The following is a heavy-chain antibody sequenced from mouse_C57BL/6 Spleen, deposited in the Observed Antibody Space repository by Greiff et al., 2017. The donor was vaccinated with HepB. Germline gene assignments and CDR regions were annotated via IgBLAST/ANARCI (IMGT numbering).Heavy chain of an antibody. CDR1: GFNIKDYY. V-gene: IGHV14-1*01. CDR3: TALDSFDY. D-gene: IGHD3-2*01. Sequence: EVKLQESGAELVRPGASVKLSCTASGFNIKDYYMHWVKQRPEQGLEWIGRIDPEDGDTEYASRFLGKATLTADTSSNTAYLQLSSLTSEDTSVYYCTALDSFDYWGKGTTLTVSS. J-gene: IGHJ2*01. CDR2: IDPEDGDT.